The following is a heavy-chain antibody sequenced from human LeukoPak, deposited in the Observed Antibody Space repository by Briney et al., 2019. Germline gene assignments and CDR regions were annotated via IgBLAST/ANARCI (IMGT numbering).Heavy chain of an antibody. J-gene: IGHJ5*02. D-gene: IGHD3-3*01. V-gene: IGHV4-39*01. CDR1: GGSISSSSYY. CDR3: ARRAPYDFWSGYYDNWFDP. Sequence: SETLSLTCTVSGGSISSSSYYWGWIRQPPGKGLEWIGSIYYSGSTYDNPSLKSRVTISVDTSKNQFPLKLSSVTAADTAVYYCARRAPYDFWSGYYDNWFDPWGQGTLVTVSS. CDR2: IYYSGST.